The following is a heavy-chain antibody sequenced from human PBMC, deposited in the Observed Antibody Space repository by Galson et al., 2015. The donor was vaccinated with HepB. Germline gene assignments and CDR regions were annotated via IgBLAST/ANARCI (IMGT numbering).Heavy chain of an antibody. CDR3: AKVGQVIPATILPAPLYIDV. V-gene: IGHV3-30*18. CDR1: GSTFSSYG. CDR2: ISYDGSNK. Sequence: SLRLSCAASGSTFSSYGMHWVRQAPGKGLEWVAVISYDGSNKYYADSVKGRFTISRDNSKNTLYLQMNSLRAEDTAVYYCAKVGQVIPATILPAPLYIDVWGKATPVTVPS. D-gene: IGHD2-2*01. J-gene: IGHJ6*03.